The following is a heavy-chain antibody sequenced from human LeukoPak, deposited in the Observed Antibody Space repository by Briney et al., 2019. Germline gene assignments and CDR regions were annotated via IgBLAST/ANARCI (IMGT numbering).Heavy chain of an antibody. Sequence: AGGSLRLSCAASGFTFSDYYMSWIRQAPGEGLEWVSYISSSGSTIYYADSVKGRFTTSRDNAKNSLYLQMNSLRAEDTAVYYCATVDTAMVTPYYYYYMDVWGKGTTVTVSS. J-gene: IGHJ6*03. CDR2: ISSSGSTI. CDR3: ATVDTAMVTPYYYYYMDV. CDR1: GFTFSDYY. V-gene: IGHV3-11*04. D-gene: IGHD5-18*01.